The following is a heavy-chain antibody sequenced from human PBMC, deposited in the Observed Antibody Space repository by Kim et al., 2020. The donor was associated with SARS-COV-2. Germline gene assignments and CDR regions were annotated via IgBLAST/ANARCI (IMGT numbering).Heavy chain of an antibody. Sequence: SETLSLTCTVSGGSISSISYYWGWIRQPPGKGLEWIGIIYYSGSTYYNPSLKSRVTISVDTSKNHFPLKLSSVTAADTAGYCCARQGGYSYGYRDPAPPYYCYGMDLWGQGNTVRVSS. CDR2: IYYSGST. V-gene: IGHV4-39*01. D-gene: IGHD5-18*01. CDR1: GGSISSISYY. CDR3: ARQGGYSYGYRDPAPPYYCYGMDL. J-gene: IGHJ6*02.